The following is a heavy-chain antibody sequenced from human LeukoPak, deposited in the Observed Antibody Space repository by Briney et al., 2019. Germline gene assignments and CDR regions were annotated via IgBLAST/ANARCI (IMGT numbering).Heavy chain of an antibody. J-gene: IGHJ4*02. CDR2: INPNSGGT. V-gene: IGHV1-2*02. CDR1: GYTFTGYY. Sequence: ASVKVSCKASGYTFTGYYMHWVRQAPGQGLEWMGWINPNSGGTNYAQKFQGRVTMTRDTSISTAYMELSRLRSDDTAVYYCARDSGYDFWSENSGVYYFDYWGQGTLVTVSS. CDR3: ARDSGYDFWSENSGVYYFDY. D-gene: IGHD3-3*01.